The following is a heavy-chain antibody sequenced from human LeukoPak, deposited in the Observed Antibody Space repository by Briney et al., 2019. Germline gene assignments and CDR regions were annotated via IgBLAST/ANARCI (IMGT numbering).Heavy chain of an antibody. CDR1: GDSFSGYY. D-gene: IGHD1-26*01. V-gene: IGHV4-34*01. CDR3: ARRREASFTYWYFDL. CDR2: INCSGST. J-gene: IGHJ2*01. Sequence: SETLSLTCAVYGDSFSGYYWSWIRQSPEKGLEWIGEINCSGSTNYNPSLRSRVTISEATSKNQFSLKLTSVTAADTAVYYCARRREASFTYWYFDLWGRGTQVTVSS.